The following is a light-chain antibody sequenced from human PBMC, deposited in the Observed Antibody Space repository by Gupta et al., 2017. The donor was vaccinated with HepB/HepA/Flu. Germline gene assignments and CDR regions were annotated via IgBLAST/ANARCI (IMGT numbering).Light chain of an antibody. CDR2: AAT. J-gene: IGKJ3*01. Sequence: IQMTQSPSSLSASVGDSVTITCRGGQNLSNYLSWYQQRPGKAPKLMIYAATKFKNGGSYRFSGSADGKGFTRTSSERQNEDFANYYVQHTYSNLSFGHGTKVDVK. V-gene: IGKV1-39*01. CDR1: QNLSNY. CDR3: QHTYSNLS.